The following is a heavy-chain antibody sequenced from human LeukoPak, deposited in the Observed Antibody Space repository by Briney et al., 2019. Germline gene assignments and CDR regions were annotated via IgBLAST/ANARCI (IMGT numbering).Heavy chain of an antibody. J-gene: IGHJ5*02. D-gene: IGHD1-1*01. V-gene: IGHV1-69*02. CDR2: IIPILGIA. CDR1: GYTFTGYY. CDR3: ALGTTSYL. Sequence: ASVKVSCKASGYTFTGYYMHWVRQAPGQGLEWMGRIIPILGIANYAQKFQGRVTITADKSTSTAYMELSSLRSEDTAVYYCALGTTSYLWGQGTLVTVSS.